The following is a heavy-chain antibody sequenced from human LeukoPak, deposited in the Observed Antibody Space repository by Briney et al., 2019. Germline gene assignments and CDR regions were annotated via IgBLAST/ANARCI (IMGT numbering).Heavy chain of an antibody. D-gene: IGHD3-22*01. CDR1: GFTFSSYA. CDR2: ISGSGGST. J-gene: IGHJ6*02. Sequence: GGSLRLSCAASGFTFSSYAMTWVRQAPGKGLEWVSTISGSGGSTYYADSVKGRFTVSRDNSKNTLYLQMNSLRVEDTAVYYCASMGYYDSNGYYYYGMDVWGQGTTVTVSS. CDR3: ASMGYYDSNGYYYYGMDV. V-gene: IGHV3-23*01.